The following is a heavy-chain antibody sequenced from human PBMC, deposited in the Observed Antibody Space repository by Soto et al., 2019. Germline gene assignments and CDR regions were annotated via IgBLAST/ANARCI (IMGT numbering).Heavy chain of an antibody. D-gene: IGHD5-12*01. V-gene: IGHV1-18*01. CDR1: GYTFTSYG. CDR3: ATRRYGYSVIFDY. J-gene: IGHJ4*02. CDR2: ISAYNGNT. Sequence: ASVKVSCKASGYTFTSYGISWVRQAPGQGLEWMGWISAYNGNTNYAQKLQGRVTMTTDTSTSTAYMELSSLRSEDTVVYYCATRRYGYSVIFDYWGQGTLVTVSS.